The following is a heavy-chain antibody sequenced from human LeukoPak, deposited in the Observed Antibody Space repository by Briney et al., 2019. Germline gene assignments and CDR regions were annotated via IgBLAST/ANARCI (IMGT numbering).Heavy chain of an antibody. CDR3: ATDTGYSSSWYEGYYFDY. D-gene: IGHD6-13*01. V-gene: IGHV3-74*01. CDR1: GFTFRSYW. J-gene: IGHJ4*02. CDR2: INSDGSST. Sequence: GGSLRLSCAASGFTFRSYWMHWVRQAPGKGLVWVSRINSDGSSTSYADSVKGRFTISRDNAKNTLYLQMNSLRAEDTAVSYCATDTGYSSSWYEGYYFDYWGQGTLVTVSS.